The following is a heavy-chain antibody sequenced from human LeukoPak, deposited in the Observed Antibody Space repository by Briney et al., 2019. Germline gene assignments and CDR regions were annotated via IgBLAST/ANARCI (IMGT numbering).Heavy chain of an antibody. CDR3: ASPAFDI. CDR1: GYTFTSYY. Sequence: SVKVSCKASGYTFTSYYMNWVRQAPGQGLEWMGRIISTLGIENFAQKFQGRVTITADKSTTTAYMELSSLRSEDTAVYYCASPAFDIWGQGTMVTVSS. CDR2: IISTLGIE. V-gene: IGHV1-69*02. J-gene: IGHJ3*02.